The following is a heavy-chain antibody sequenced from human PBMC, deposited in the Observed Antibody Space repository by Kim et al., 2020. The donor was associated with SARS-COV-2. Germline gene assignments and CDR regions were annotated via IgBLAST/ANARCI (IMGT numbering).Heavy chain of an antibody. CDR3: ARDLGTYDFDY. CDR2: NI. J-gene: IGHJ4*02. Sequence: NIYYADSVKGRFTSSRDNDKISLYLQMNRLRAEDTAVYYCARDLGTYDFDYWGQGTLVTVSS. D-gene: IGHD1-1*01. V-gene: IGHV3-21*01.